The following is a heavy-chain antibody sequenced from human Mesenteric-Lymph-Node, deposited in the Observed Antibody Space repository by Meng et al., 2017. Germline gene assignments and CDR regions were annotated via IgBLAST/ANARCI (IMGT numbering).Heavy chain of an antibody. D-gene: IGHD3-22*01. CDR2: INPNSGGT. V-gene: IGHV1-2*02. CDR3: ASTDSSGYSNATDY. J-gene: IGHJ4*02. Sequence: ASVKVSCKASGYTFTGYYMHWVRQAPGQGLEWMGWINPNSGGTNYAQKFQGRVTMTRDTSISTAYMELSRLRSDDTAVYYCASTDSSGYSNATDYWGQGTLVTVSS. CDR1: GYTFTGYY.